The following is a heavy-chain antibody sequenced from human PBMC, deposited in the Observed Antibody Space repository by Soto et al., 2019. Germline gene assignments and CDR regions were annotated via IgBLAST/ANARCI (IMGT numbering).Heavy chain of an antibody. Sequence: SQTLSLTCAISGDSVSSNSAAWNWIRQSPSRGLEWLGRTYYCSKWYNDYAVSVKSRISINPDTSKNQFSLQLNSVTPEDTAVYYCAREMAGCSGGSCYFDYWGQGTLVTVSS. CDR2: TYYCSKWYN. J-gene: IGHJ4*02. D-gene: IGHD2-15*01. CDR1: GDSVSSNSAA. CDR3: AREMAGCSGGSCYFDY. V-gene: IGHV6-1*01.